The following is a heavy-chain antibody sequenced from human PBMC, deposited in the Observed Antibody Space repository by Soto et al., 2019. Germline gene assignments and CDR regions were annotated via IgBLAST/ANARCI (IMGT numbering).Heavy chain of an antibody. CDR2: IFYSGST. V-gene: IGHV4-59*08. Sequence: QVQLQESGPGLVKPSETLSLTCTVSGGSISSYYWSWIRQPPGKGREWIGYIFYSGSTNYNPSLKSRVTISVVTSKNQFSLKLSSVTAADTAVYYCARLYGLDAFDFWGQGTMVTVSS. J-gene: IGHJ3*01. D-gene: IGHD3-16*02. CDR3: ARLYGLDAFDF. CDR1: GGSISSYY.